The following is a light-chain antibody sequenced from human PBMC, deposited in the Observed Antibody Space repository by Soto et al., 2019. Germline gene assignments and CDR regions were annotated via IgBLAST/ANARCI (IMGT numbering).Light chain of an antibody. CDR2: DVS. CDR1: NSDVGAYKP. CDR3: SSSTTSGTRV. J-gene: IGLJ1*01. V-gene: IGLV2-14*03. Sequence: QSVLTQPASVSGSPGQSITISCTGTNSDVGAYKPVSWYQHHPGKAPKLMISDVSYRPSGVSNRFSGSQSGNTASLTISGLQPEDESDYYCSSSTTSGTRVFGTVTKLTVL.